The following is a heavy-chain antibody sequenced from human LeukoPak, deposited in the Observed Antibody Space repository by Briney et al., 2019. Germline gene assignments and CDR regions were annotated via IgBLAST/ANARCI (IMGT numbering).Heavy chain of an antibody. CDR2: IQNDRSNK. CDR1: GFNFSNYD. V-gene: IGHV3-30*02. J-gene: IGHJ5*02. Sequence: GGSLRLSCAASGFNFSNYDMHWVRQAPGKGLEWVAFIQNDRSNKYYADSVKGRFTISRDNSKNTLYLQMNSLRAEDTAVYYCVKGDTSWGQGTLVTVSS. CDR3: VKGDTS. D-gene: IGHD2-21*02.